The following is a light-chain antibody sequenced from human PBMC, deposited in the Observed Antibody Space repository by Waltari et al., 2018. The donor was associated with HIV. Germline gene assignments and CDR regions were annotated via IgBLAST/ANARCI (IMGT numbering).Light chain of an antibody. CDR2: FAS. CDR1: QNIQNR. J-gene: IGKJ2*01. CDR3: QGGNGY. V-gene: IGKV1-5*03. Sequence: DSPMTQSPSTLSASVGDRVIITCRASQNIQNRMAWYQQQPGKAPKLLIYFASTLQGGVPSRFSGSGSGTEFTLTISSLQPDDFATYYCQGGNGYFGQGTKVEIK.